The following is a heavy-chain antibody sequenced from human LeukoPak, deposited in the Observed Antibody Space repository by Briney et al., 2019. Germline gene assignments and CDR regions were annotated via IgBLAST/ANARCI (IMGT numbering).Heavy chain of an antibody. V-gene: IGHV1-8*01. D-gene: IGHD3-10*01. Sequence: VASVKVSCKVSGYTLTELSMHWVRQATGQGLEWMGWMNPNSGNTGYSQKLQGRIIMTRNSSISTAYMELSSLRSEDTAVYYCARKFLGSRGYYFDYWGQGTLVTVSS. CDR2: MNPNSGNT. J-gene: IGHJ4*02. CDR1: GYTLTELS. CDR3: ARKFLGSRGYYFDY.